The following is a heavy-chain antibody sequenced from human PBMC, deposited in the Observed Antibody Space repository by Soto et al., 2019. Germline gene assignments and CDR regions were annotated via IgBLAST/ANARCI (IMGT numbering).Heavy chain of an antibody. CDR3: ARGYGGPIGWFDP. CDR1: GYTFTSYA. D-gene: IGHD3-16*01. Sequence: QVQLVQSGAEVKKPGASVKVSCKASGYTFTSYAMHWVRKAPGQRLEWMGWINAGTGNTKYSQKFQGRVTMTRDTSASTAYMELSSLRSEDTAVYYCARGYGGPIGWFDPWGQGTLVTVSS. J-gene: IGHJ5*02. CDR2: INAGTGNT. V-gene: IGHV1-3*01.